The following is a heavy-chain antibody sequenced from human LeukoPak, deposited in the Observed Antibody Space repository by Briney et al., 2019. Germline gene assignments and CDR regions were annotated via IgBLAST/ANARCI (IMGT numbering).Heavy chain of an antibody. J-gene: IGHJ3*02. D-gene: IGHD3-22*01. CDR1: GGSISSYY. CDR3: ARGGYYYDLSTYEDAFDI. V-gene: IGHV4-4*07. Sequence: SETLSLTCTVSGGSISSYYWSWIRQPAGKGLEWIGRIYTSGSTNYNPSLKSRVTISVDTSKNQFSLKLTSVTAADTAVYYCARGGYYYDLSTYEDAFDIWGQGTMVTVSS. CDR2: IYTSGST.